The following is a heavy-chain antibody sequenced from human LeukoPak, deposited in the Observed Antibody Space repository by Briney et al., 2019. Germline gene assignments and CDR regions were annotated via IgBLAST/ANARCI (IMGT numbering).Heavy chain of an antibody. J-gene: IGHJ5*02. CDR1: GYSISSGYY. Sequence: SETLSLTCTVSGYSISSGYYWGWIRQPPGKGLEWIGSIYHSGSTYYNPSLKSRVTISVDTSKNQFSLKLSSVTAADTAVYYCARLPEMAYNWFDPWGQGTLVTVSS. D-gene: IGHD5-24*01. CDR3: ARLPEMAYNWFDP. CDR2: IYHSGST. V-gene: IGHV4-38-2*02.